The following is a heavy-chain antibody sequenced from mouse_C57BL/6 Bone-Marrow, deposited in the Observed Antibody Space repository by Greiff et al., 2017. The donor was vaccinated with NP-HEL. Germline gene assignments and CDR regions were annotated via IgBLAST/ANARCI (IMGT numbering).Heavy chain of an antibody. D-gene: IGHD2-4*01. J-gene: IGHJ4*01. Sequence: EVNVVESEGGLVQPGSSMKLSCTVSGFTFSDYYMAWVRQVPEKGLEWVANINYDGSSTYYLDSLKSRFIISRDNAKNILYLQMSSLKSEDTATYYCAREGGLRRRTYAMDYWGQGTSVTVSS. CDR3: AREGGLRRRTYAMDY. V-gene: IGHV5-16*01. CDR1: GFTFSDYY. CDR2: INYDGSST.